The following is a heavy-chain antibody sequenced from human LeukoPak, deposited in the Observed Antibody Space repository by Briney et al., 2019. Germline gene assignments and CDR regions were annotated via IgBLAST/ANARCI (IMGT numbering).Heavy chain of an antibody. CDR3: TRDRAYKTFDY. V-gene: IGHV3-30*03. CDR2: ISFDGRNK. Sequence: PGGSLRLSCAASGFTFSSYGMHWVRQAPGKGLEWVAVISFDGRNKYFADSVKGRFTISRDNARNSLFLQMISLRVEDTAVYYCTRDRAYKTFDYWGQGALVTVSS. CDR1: GFTFSSYG. D-gene: IGHD3-16*01. J-gene: IGHJ4*02.